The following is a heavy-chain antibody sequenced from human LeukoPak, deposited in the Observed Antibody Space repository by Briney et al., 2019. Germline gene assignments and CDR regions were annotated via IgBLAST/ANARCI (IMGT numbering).Heavy chain of an antibody. CDR2: IIPIFGTA. D-gene: IGHD3-22*01. V-gene: IGHV1-69*13. CDR3: ASPGAMGYYDSSGYYPLDY. CDR1: RGTFSSYA. Sequence: SVKVSCKASRGTFSSYAISWVRQAPGQGLEWMGGIIPIFGTANYAQKFQGRVTITADESTSTAYMELSSLRSEDTAVYYCASPGAMGYYDSSGYYPLDYWGQGTLVTVSS. J-gene: IGHJ4*02.